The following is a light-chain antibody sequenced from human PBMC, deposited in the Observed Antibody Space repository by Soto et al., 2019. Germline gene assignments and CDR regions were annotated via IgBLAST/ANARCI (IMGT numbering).Light chain of an antibody. J-gene: IGKJ1*01. CDR1: QSVSSSY. V-gene: IGKV3-20*01. Sequence: EIVLTQSPGTLSLSPGERATLSCRASQSVSSSYLAWYQQKPGQAPRLLIYGASSRATGIPDRFSGSGSGTNFTLNISRLEPEDFAVDYCQQYGSSPRTFGQGTKVEIK. CDR3: QQYGSSPRT. CDR2: GAS.